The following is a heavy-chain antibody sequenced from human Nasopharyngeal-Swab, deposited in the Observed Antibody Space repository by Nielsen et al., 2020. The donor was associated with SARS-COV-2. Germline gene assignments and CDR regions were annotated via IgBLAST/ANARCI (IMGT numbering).Heavy chain of an antibody. CDR3: AGEYGSSCSYYYYGMDV. V-gene: IGHV3-48*03. CDR2: ISSSGSTI. J-gene: IGHJ6*02. Sequence: GESLKTPRAAPGFTFSSYEMNWVRQAPGKGLEWVSYISSSGSTIYYADPVKGRFTIPRDNAKNSMYLQMNSLRAEDTAVYYCAGEYGSSCSYYYYGMDVWGQGTTVTVSS. D-gene: IGHD6-6*01. CDR1: GFTFSSYE.